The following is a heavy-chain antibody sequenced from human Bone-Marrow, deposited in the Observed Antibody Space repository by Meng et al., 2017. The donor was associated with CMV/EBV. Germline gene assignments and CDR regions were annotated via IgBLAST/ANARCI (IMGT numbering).Heavy chain of an antibody. CDR3: ARGMAFHFDS. Sequence: RRSCRASGCTVNRNYMSSVRQAPGKVLEWVSVIYTDGSTHYADSVKGRLAISRDNSKNTLYLQMNRVRAEDTAVYYCARGMAFHFDSWGQGTLVTVSS. D-gene: IGHD5-24*01. CDR2: IYTDGST. CDR1: GCTVNRNY. J-gene: IGHJ4*02. V-gene: IGHV3-66*02.